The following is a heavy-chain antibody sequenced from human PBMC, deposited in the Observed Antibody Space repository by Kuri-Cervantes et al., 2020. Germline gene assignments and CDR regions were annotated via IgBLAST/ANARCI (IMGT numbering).Heavy chain of an antibody. V-gene: IGHV3-30*03. CDR3: VRGPYWQFDY. CDR1: GLTLSDAW. CDR2: ISYDGSG. J-gene: IGHJ4*02. D-gene: IGHD2-15*01. Sequence: GESLKISCAASGLTLSDAWMSWVRQAPGKGLEWVAVISYDGSGHYADSVKGRFTISRDNSKNTLYLQMYSLRPEDTAVYYCVRGPYWQFDYWGQGTLVTVSS.